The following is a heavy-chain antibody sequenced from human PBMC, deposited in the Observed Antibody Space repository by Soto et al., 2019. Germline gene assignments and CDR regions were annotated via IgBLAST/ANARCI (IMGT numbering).Heavy chain of an antibody. CDR3: ARWSVYSSSLLLRGGNYYYMDV. Sequence: GASVKVSCKASGGTFSSYAISWVRQAPGQGLEWMGWIIPIIGTTGYAQKFQGRVTMTRNTSISTAYMELSSLRSDDTAVYYCARWSVYSSSLLLRGGNYYYMDVWGKGTTVTVSS. V-gene: IGHV1-8*02. CDR1: GGTFSSYA. CDR2: IIPIIGTT. J-gene: IGHJ6*03. D-gene: IGHD6-6*01.